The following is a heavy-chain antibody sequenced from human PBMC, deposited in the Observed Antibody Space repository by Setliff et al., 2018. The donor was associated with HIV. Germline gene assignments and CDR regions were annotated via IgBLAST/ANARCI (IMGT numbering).Heavy chain of an antibody. CDR1: GYTFNNFY. J-gene: IGHJ4*02. D-gene: IGHD3-16*02. V-gene: IGHV1-46*02. CDR3: ARAYYDSVWGNDRYRFYYFDY. Sequence: ASVKVSCKASGYTFNNFYLHWVRLAPGQGLEWMGMVNPSGGSTSYAQKFQGRVTMTRGTSTGTTYMELSSLRSEDTAVYYCARAYYDSVWGNDRYRFYYFDYWGQGTLVTVSS. CDR2: VNPSGGST.